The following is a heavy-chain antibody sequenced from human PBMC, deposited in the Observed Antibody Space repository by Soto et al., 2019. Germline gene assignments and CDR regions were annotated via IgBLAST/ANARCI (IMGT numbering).Heavy chain of an antibody. CDR2: ISGSGATT. V-gene: IGHV3-23*01. CDR1: GFTFSTYA. D-gene: IGHD4-17*01. CDR3: ARLTVTTSDDAFDI. Sequence: EVQLLESGGGLVRPGGSLSLSCAASGFTFSTYAMSWVRQAPGKGLEWVSVISGSGATTYYADSVKGRFTISTDNSKNTLYLQMNSLRAEDTAVYYCARLTVTTSDDAFDIWGQGTMVTVSS. J-gene: IGHJ3*02.